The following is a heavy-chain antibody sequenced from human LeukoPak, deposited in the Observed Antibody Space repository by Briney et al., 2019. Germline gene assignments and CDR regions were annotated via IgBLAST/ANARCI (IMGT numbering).Heavy chain of an antibody. J-gene: IGHJ1*01. V-gene: IGHV4-4*07. D-gene: IGHD1-26*01. CDR2: IYTSGST. Sequence: SETLSLTCTVSGGSISSYYWSWIRQPAGKGLEWIGRIYTSGSTNYNPSLKSRVTMSVDTSKNQFSLKLSSVTAADTAVYHCARSDYSGSYWAEYFQHWGQGTLVTVSS. CDR3: ARSDYSGSYWAEYFQH. CDR1: GGSISSYY.